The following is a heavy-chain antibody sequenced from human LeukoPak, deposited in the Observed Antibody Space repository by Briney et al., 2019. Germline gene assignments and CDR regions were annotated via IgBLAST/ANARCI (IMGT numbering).Heavy chain of an antibody. D-gene: IGHD5-18*01. CDR3: ARDIHSYGYRFPDY. CDR1: VYTFSLYT. V-gene: IGHV3-21*01. CDR2: FSSSSSYI. Sequence: GGSLRLFCAVCVYTFSLYTESCVRQSPGKPPVWLSRFSSSSSYIYYADSVKGRFTISRDNAKNSLYLQMNSLRAEDTAVYYCARDIHSYGYRFPDYWGQGTLVTVSS. J-gene: IGHJ4*02.